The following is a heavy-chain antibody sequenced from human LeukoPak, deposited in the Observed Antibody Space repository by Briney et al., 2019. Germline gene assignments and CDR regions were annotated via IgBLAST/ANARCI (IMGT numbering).Heavy chain of an antibody. CDR3: ARDAIAARRGNWFDP. V-gene: IGHV3-11*01. CDR1: GFTFSDYY. Sequence: GGSLRLSCAASGFTFSDYYMSWIRRAPGKGLEWVSYISSSGSTIYYADSVKGRFTISRDNAKNSLYLQMNSLRAEDTAVYYCARDAIAARRGNWFDPWGQATLVTVSS. D-gene: IGHD6-6*01. J-gene: IGHJ5*02. CDR2: ISSSGSTI.